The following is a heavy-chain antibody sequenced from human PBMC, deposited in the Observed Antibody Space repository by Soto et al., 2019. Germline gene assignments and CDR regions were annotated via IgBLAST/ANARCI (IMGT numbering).Heavy chain of an antibody. V-gene: IGHV1-69*13. CDR1: GGTFSSYP. CDR2: TIPIFGTA. CDR3: AIQRKGVVAGSGKYWFDT. J-gene: IGHJ5*02. D-gene: IGHD3-3*01. Sequence: SVKVSCKASGGTFSSYPISWVRQAPGQGLEWMGGTIPIFGTANYAQKFQGRVTITADESTSTAYMELSSLRSEDPALYYCAIQRKGVVAGSGKYWFDTWGQXSLVTVSP.